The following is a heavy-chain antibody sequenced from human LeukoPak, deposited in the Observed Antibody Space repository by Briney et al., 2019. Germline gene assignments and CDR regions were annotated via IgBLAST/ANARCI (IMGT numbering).Heavy chain of an antibody. Sequence: GGSLRLSCAASGFTLRNYWMHWVRQVPGKGLVWVSRINDDGTFTTYADSVKGRFTTSRDNSKNTLYLQMNSLRAEDTAVYYCAKDLRSYSYGLFDYWGQGTLVTVSS. CDR1: GFTLRNYW. CDR3: AKDLRSYSYGLFDY. V-gene: IGHV3-74*01. CDR2: INDDGTFT. J-gene: IGHJ4*02. D-gene: IGHD5-18*01.